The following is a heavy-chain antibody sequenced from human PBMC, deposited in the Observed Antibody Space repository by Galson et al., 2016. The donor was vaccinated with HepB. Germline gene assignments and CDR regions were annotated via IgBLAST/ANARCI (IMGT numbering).Heavy chain of an antibody. CDR1: GGSISSYY. CDR3: ARTTYGSGSPVDY. CDR2: IFYSGGT. V-gene: IGHV4-59*01. D-gene: IGHD3-10*01. Sequence: ETLSLTCTVSGGSISSYYWSWIRQPPGKGLEWIGYIFYSGGTNYNPSLNSRVTISVDTSKRWFSLRLSSVTAADTAVYYCARTTYGSGSPVDYWGQGTLVTVSS. J-gene: IGHJ4*02.